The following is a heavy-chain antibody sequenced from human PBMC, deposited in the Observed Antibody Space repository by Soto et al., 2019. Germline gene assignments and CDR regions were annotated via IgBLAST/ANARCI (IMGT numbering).Heavy chain of an antibody. CDR2: SKDGGVT. D-gene: IGHD5-12*01. J-gene: IGHJ4*02. Sequence: QVHLQQWGAGLLKPSETLSLTCAVNGGSLTGYYWSWIRQPPRKGLEWIGESKDGGVTNYSPSLKGRVTMSADTSKNQFSLKLNSVTAADTAVYYCARGQEGIVATHWDQGTLVTVSS. CDR3: ARGQEGIVATH. V-gene: IGHV4-34*01. CDR1: GGSLTGYY.